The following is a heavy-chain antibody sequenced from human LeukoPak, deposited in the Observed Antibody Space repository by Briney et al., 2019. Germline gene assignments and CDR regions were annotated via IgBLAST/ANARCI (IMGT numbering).Heavy chain of an antibody. V-gene: IGHV3-21*01. CDR3: ATSGGFVLPNAITGNWYMDV. Sequence: GGALRVSCVASGFTFSDYSMNWVRQAPGKGLAWVASITSAGGYKYYAGSVKGRFTISRDNAQNSLFLQMNSLRAEDTAVYFCATSGGFVLPNAITGNWYMDVWGRGTSVTVSS. D-gene: IGHD2-2*01. CDR1: GFTFSDYS. CDR2: ITSAGGYK. J-gene: IGHJ6*03.